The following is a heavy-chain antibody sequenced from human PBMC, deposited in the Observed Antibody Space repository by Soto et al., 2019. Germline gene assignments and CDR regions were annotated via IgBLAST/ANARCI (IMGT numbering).Heavy chain of an antibody. CDR2: INPNSGGT. D-gene: IGHD1-1*01. J-gene: IGHJ4*02. Sequence: ASVKVSCKASGYTFTGYYMHWVRQAPGQGLEWMGWINPNSGGTNYAQKFQGWVTMTRDTSTSTAYMELSSLRSEDTAVYYCARDLLFNSMERRVVYFDYWGQGTLVTVSS. CDR1: GYTFTGYY. V-gene: IGHV1-2*04. CDR3: ARDLLFNSMERRVVYFDY.